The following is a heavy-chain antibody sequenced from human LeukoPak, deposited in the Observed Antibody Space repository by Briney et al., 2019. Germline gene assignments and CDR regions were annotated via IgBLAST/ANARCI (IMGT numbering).Heavy chain of an antibody. CDR1: GDSISSYY. Sequence: SPETLSLTCIVPGDSISSYYWSWIWQPPGKGLEWVGSIYYSGRINYHPSLKRRVTISVDTSKNQFSLELSSVAAADTALYCCARGGDCNICICYGVPGGTRFDPWGEGTLVTVSS. CDR2: IYYSGRI. D-gene: IGHD2-2*01. CDR3: ARGGDCNICICYGVPGGTRFDP. J-gene: IGHJ5*02. V-gene: IGHV4-59*01.